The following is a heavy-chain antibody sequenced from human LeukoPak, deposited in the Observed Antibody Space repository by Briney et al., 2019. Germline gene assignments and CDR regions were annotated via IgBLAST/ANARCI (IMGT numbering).Heavy chain of an antibody. Sequence: GGSLRLSCAASGFTFSSYGMSWVRQAPGKGLEWVSAISGSGGSTYYADSVKGRFTLSRDNAKNSLYLQMNSLRAEDTAVYYCTKTLYYSDSSGYAYWGQGTLVTVSS. CDR3: TKTLYYSDSSGYAY. V-gene: IGHV3-23*01. J-gene: IGHJ4*02. D-gene: IGHD3-22*01. CDR2: ISGSGGST. CDR1: GFTFSSYG.